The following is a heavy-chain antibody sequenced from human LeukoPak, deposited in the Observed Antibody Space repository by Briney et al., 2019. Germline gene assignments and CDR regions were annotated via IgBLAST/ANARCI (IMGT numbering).Heavy chain of an antibody. CDR2: IYTSGST. V-gene: IGHV4-61*02. CDR1: GGSISSNSYY. D-gene: IGHD2-21*02. CDR3: ATQYGGDFSFNY. J-gene: IGHJ4*02. Sequence: SETLSLTCTVSGGSISSNSYYWGWIRQPAGKGPEWIGRIYTSGSTNYNPSLKSRVTISVDTSKNQFSLKLSSVTAADTAVYYCATQYGGDFSFNYWGQGTLVTVSS.